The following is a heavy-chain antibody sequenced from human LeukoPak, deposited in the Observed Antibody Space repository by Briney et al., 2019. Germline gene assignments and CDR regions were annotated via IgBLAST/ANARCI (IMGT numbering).Heavy chain of an antibody. D-gene: IGHD2-15*01. CDR2: VYYTGNT. V-gene: IGHV4-61*01. CDR3: ARDTGYCSGGTCYHNFFDY. Sequence: PSQTLSLTCTVTAGSVTSGSYYWTWIPQPPAKGLEWIGYVYYTGNTNYNPSLKSRVTISVDTSKNQFSLKLSSVTAADTAVYYCARDTGYCSGGTCYHNFFDYWGQGTLVTVSS. J-gene: IGHJ4*02. CDR1: AGSVTSGSYY.